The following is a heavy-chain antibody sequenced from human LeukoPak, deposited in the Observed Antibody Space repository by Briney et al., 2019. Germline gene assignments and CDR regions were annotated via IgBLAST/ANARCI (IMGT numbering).Heavy chain of an antibody. CDR1: GGSISEYY. V-gene: IGHV4-59*01. Sequence: SETLSLTCTVSGGSISEYYWSWIRQSPGKGLEWIGYIYESGGTNYNPSLRSRVTISLDTPKTQVSLKVTSLTAADTAVYYCARDRAAFYYASGLAYWGQGIPVTVSS. J-gene: IGHJ4*02. D-gene: IGHD3-10*01. CDR2: IYESGGT. CDR3: ARDRAAFYYASGLAY.